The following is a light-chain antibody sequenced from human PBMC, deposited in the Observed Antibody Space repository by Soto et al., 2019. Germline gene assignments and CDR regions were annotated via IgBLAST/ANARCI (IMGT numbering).Light chain of an antibody. CDR1: SSDVGGYDY. Sequence: QSVLTQPPSASGSPGQSVTISCTGTSSDVGGYDYVSWYQQHPGKAPKLMIYEVTIRPSGVSDRFSGSKSGNTASLTVSRLQAEDEADYYCSSYTGGNPSYVFGTGTQLTVL. CDR2: EVT. V-gene: IGLV2-8*01. J-gene: IGLJ1*01. CDR3: SSYTGGNPSYV.